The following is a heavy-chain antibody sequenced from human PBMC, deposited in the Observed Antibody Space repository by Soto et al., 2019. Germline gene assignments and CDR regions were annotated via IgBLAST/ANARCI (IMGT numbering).Heavy chain of an antibody. Sequence: GESLQISCKGSGYSFTRYWISWVRQSPGKGLEWMGRVDPSDSYTNYSPSFQGHVTISADKSISTAYLQWSSLKASDTAMYYCARLGIADRYNWFDPWGQGTLVTVSS. CDR2: VDPSDSYT. D-gene: IGHD6-13*01. CDR3: ARLGIADRYNWFDP. V-gene: IGHV5-10-1*01. J-gene: IGHJ5*02. CDR1: GYSFTRYW.